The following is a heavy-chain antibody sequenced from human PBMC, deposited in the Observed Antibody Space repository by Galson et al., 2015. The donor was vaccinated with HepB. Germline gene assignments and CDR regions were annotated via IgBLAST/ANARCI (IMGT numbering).Heavy chain of an antibody. CDR1: GYTFTGYY. D-gene: IGHD6-6*01. V-gene: IGHV1-2*02. CDR3: AGDWEYSSSSRAFDI. CDR2: INPNSGGT. Sequence: SVKVSCKASGYTFTGYYMHWVRQAPGQGLEWMGWINPNSGGTNYAQKFQGKVTMTRDTSISTAYMELSRLRSDDTAVYYCAGDWEYSSSSRAFDIWGQGTMVTVSS. J-gene: IGHJ3*02.